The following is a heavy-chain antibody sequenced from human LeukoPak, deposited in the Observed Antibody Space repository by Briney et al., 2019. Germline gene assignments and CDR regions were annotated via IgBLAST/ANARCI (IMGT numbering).Heavy chain of an antibody. V-gene: IGHV4-61*05. CDR2: IYYSGST. CDR3: ARSYSSGWDAFDI. CDR1: GSSISSSSYY. Sequence: SETLSLTCTVSGSSISSSSYYWGWIRQPPGKGLEWIGYIYYSGSTNYNPSLKSRVTISVDTSKNQFSLKLSSVTAADTAVYYCARSYSSGWDAFDIWGQGTMVTVSS. J-gene: IGHJ3*02. D-gene: IGHD6-19*01.